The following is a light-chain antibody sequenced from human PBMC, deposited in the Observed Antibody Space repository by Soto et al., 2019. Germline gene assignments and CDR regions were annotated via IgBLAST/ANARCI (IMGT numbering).Light chain of an antibody. Sequence: QSALTQPRSVSGSPGQSVTISCTGTSSDVGAYNYVSWYQQHPGKAPKLMIYDVTKRPSGVPDRFSGSKSGNTASLTISGLQADDEADYFCCSSAPESTYVFGTGTKLTVL. CDR3: CSSAPESTYV. CDR1: SSDVGAYNY. J-gene: IGLJ1*01. CDR2: DVT. V-gene: IGLV2-11*01.